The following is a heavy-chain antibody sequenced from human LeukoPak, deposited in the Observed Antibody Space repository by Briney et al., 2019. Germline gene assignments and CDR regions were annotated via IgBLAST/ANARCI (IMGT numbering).Heavy chain of an antibody. CDR3: ARDTYYYGSGSYYDY. D-gene: IGHD3-10*01. Sequence: SETLSLTCTVSGGSISSYYWSWIRQPPGKGLEWIGYIYYSGSTYYNPSLRSRVTISVDTSKNQFSLKLSSVTAADTAVYYCARDTYYYGSGSYYDYWGQGTLVTVSS. CDR1: GGSISSYY. CDR2: IYYSGST. J-gene: IGHJ4*02. V-gene: IGHV4-59*12.